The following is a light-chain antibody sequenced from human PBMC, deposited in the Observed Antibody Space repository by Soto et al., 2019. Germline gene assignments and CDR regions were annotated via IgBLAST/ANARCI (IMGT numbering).Light chain of an antibody. V-gene: IGLV2-14*01. J-gene: IGLJ3*02. CDR1: SSDVGGYDH. CDR3: SSYTNKDTLL. CDR2: EVT. Sequence: QSALTQPASVSGSPGQSITISCTGTSSDVGGYDHVSWYQQHPGKAPKLIIYEVTVRPSGISRRFSGSKSDNTASLAVSGLQPEDEAAYYCSSYTNKDTLLFGGGTKVTVL.